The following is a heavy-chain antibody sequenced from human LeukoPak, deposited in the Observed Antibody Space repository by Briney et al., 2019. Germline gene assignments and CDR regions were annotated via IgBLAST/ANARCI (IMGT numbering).Heavy chain of an antibody. D-gene: IGHD2-2*01. Sequence: SETLSLTCAVSGRSFSGYHWNWIRQPPGKGLEWIGEILHSGRTNYKSSLKSRVTISVDTSKNQFSLNLSSVTAADTAVYYCARGNLVVVPAVQRAYSYMDVWGNGTTVTVSS. CDR1: GRSFSGYH. V-gene: IGHV4-34*01. CDR2: ILHSGRT. J-gene: IGHJ6*03. CDR3: ARGNLVVVPAVQRAYSYMDV.